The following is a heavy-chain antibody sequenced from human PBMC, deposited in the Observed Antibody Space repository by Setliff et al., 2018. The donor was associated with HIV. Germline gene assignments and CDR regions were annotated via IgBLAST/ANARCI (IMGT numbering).Heavy chain of an antibody. CDR3: ARHALSRGIVVVIPNWFDP. CDR2: IYYSGST. Sequence: SETLSLTCAVSGGSLSGYYWGWIRQPPGKGLEWIGSIYYSGSTYYNPSLKSRVTISVDTSKNQFSLKLSSVTAADTAVYYCARHALSRGIVVVIPNWFDPWGQGTLVTVSS. CDR1: GGSLSGYY. J-gene: IGHJ5*02. D-gene: IGHD3-22*01. V-gene: IGHV4-39*01.